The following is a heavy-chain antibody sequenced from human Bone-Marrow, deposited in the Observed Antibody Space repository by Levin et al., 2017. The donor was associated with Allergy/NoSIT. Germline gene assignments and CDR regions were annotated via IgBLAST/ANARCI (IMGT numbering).Heavy chain of an antibody. CDR2: AFDSGST. CDR3: ARDRGPYSSSWGLYDHYYFMDV. D-gene: IGHD6-6*01. J-gene: IGHJ6*03. Sequence: SQTLSLTCSVSGGSISTYYWSWIRQTPGKGLEWIGYAFDSGSTNYNPSLRSRVSMSVDTSKNEFSLKLSSVTAADTAKYYCARDRGPYSSSWGLYDHYYFMDVWGKGTTVTVSS. V-gene: IGHV4-59*01. CDR1: GGSISTYY.